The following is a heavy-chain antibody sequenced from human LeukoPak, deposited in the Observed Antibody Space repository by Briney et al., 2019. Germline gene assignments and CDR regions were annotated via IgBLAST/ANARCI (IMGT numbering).Heavy chain of an antibody. CDR2: ISGSGRST. V-gene: IGHV3-23*01. CDR3: ARDSDMSGQQDFDY. D-gene: IGHD6-13*01. CDR1: GFTFSSYA. J-gene: IGHJ4*02. Sequence: PGGSLRLSCAASGFTFSSYAMNWVRQAPGKGLEWVSAISGSGRSTYYADSVKGRFTISRDNSKNTLYLQMNSLRAEDTAVYYCARDSDMSGQQDFDYWGQGTLVTVSS.